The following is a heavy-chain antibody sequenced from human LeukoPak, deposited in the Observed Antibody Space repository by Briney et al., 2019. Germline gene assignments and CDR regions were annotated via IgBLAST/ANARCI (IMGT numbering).Heavy chain of an antibody. V-gene: IGHV3-30-3*01. Sequence: QPGGSLRLSCAASGFTFSSYPLHWVRQAPGRGLEWVTLISYDGSKIYYADSVRGRFTISRDNSKNTLYLQMNSLRAEDTAVYYCAKDFPDNWNYPGLFDYWGQGTLVTVSS. D-gene: IGHD1-7*01. J-gene: IGHJ4*02. CDR1: GFTFSSYP. CDR2: ISYDGSKI. CDR3: AKDFPDNWNYPGLFDY.